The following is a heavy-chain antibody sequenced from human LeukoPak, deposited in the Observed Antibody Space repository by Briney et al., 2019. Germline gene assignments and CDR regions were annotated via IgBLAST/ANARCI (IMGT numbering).Heavy chain of an antibody. J-gene: IGHJ4*02. CDR3: TRSYYDSSGYLVVADY. Sequence: GGSLKLSCAASGFTFSASTMHWVRQASGKGLEWVGHIRRKTNSYATAYAASVRGRFTISRDDLKNMAYLQMNSLKTEDTAVYYCTRSYYDSSGYLVVADYWGQGTLVTVSS. V-gene: IGHV3-73*01. D-gene: IGHD3-22*01. CDR1: GFTFSAST. CDR2: IRRKTNSYAT.